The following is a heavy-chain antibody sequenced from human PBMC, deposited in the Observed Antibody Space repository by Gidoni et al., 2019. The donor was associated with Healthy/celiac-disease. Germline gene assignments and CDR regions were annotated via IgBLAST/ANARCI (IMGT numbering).Heavy chain of an antibody. J-gene: IGHJ4*02. Sequence: EVQLLESGGGLVQPGGSLRLSCAASGFTFSSYAMSWVRQAPGKGLEWVSAISGSGGSTYYADSVKGRFTISRDNSKNTLYLQMNSLRAEDTAVYYCAKSRNPHYYDSSGYYGADYWGQGTLVTVSS. CDR1: GFTFSSYA. D-gene: IGHD3-22*01. CDR2: ISGSGGST. V-gene: IGHV3-23*01. CDR3: AKSRNPHYYDSSGYYGADY.